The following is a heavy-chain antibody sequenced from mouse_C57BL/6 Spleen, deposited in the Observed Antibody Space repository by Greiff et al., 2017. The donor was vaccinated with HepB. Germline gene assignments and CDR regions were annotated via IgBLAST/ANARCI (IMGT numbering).Heavy chain of an antibody. CDR2: ISSGGDYL. CDR3: TRDDYGSSFDY. CDR1: GFTFSSYA. D-gene: IGHD1-1*01. J-gene: IGHJ2*01. V-gene: IGHV5-9-1*02. Sequence: EVKLVESGEGLVKPGGSLKLSCAASGFTFSSYAMSWVRQTPEKRLEWVAYISSGGDYLYYAATVKGRFTISRDNARNTLYLQMSSLKSEDTAMYYCTRDDYGSSFDYWGQGTTLTVSS.